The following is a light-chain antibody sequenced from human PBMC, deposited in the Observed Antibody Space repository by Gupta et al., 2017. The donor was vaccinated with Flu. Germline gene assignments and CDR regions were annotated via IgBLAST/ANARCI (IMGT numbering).Light chain of an antibody. J-gene: IGKJ4*01. CDR2: ATS. CDR1: QDIRSG. CDR3: LRSWAPLA. V-gene: IGKV1-6*01. Sequence: PQTPSPSSLSASVGDRVTITCRASQDIRSGLGWFQQNPGTPPQLLIFATSTLQAGVPSRFSGSGSGTDVSLTIRSLKPLEVSSSHQLRSWAPLAFGGGTKLEI.